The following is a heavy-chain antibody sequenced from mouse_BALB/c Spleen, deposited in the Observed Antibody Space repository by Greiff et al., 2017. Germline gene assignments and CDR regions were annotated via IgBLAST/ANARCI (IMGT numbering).Heavy chain of an antibody. Sequence: VQLQQSGAELVKPGASVKLSCTASGFNIKDTYMYWVTQSPEQGLEWIGRIDPANGNTKYDPKFQGKATITADTSSNKSYLQLSSLTSEDTAVYYCARAATTVVAEAVDYWGQGTTVTVAS. CDR2: IDPANGNT. J-gene: IGHJ4*01. D-gene: IGHD1-1*01. V-gene: IGHV14-3*02. CDR1: GFNIKDTY. CDR3: ARAATTVVAEAVDY.